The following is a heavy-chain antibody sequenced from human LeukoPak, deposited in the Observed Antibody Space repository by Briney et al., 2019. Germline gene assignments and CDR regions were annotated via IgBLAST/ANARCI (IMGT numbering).Heavy chain of an antibody. CDR2: IKSKTDDGTT. Sequence: GGSLRLSCAASGFTFSNAWMSWVRQAPGKGLEWVGRIKSKTDDGTTDYAAPVKGRFTISRDDSKNTLYLQMNSLKTEDTAVYYCTTDPPYDSSGYYYGYWGQGTLVTVSS. V-gene: IGHV3-15*01. J-gene: IGHJ4*02. CDR3: TTDPPYDSSGYYYGY. D-gene: IGHD3-22*01. CDR1: GFTFSNAW.